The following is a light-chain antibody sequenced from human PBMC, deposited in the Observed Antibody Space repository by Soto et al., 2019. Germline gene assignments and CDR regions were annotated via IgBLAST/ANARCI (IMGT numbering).Light chain of an antibody. Sequence: EIVLTQSPGTLSLSPGERATLSCRDSQFVSSIYLAWYQQKPGQAPRLLIYDVSGRATGIPDRFSGSGSGTDFTLTISRLEPEDFAVYYCQQSGSSPGTFGQGTKVDIK. CDR2: DVS. CDR1: QFVSSIY. CDR3: QQSGSSPGT. J-gene: IGKJ1*01. V-gene: IGKV3-20*01.